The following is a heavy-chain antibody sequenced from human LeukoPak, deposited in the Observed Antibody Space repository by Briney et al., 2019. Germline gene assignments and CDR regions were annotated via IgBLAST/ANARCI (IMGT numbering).Heavy chain of an antibody. J-gene: IGHJ4*02. D-gene: IGHD3-22*01. V-gene: IGHV3-43*02. CDR2: ISGDGGSP. Sequence: PGGSLRLSCAASGFTFDDYAMHWVRQAPGKGLEWVSLISGDGGSPYYADSVKGRLTISRDNSKNSLYLQMNSLRTEDTALYYCANEAGDYYDSSGYYPFDYWGQGTLVTVSS. CDR3: ANEAGDYYDSSGYYPFDY. CDR1: GFTFDDYA.